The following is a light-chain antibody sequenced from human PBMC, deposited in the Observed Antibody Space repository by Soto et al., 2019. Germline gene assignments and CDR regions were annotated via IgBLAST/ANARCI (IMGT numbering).Light chain of an antibody. CDR1: SGDVGAYTF. V-gene: IGLV2-14*03. J-gene: IGLJ1*01. CDR3: SSYTSSSPHV. Sequence: QSALTQPASVSGSPGQAITISCTGTSGDVGAYTFVSWYQQHPDKVPKLMIFDVSRRPSGVSDRFSGSKSGNTASLTISGLQPEDEADYYCSSYTSSSPHVFGSGTKLTVL. CDR2: DVS.